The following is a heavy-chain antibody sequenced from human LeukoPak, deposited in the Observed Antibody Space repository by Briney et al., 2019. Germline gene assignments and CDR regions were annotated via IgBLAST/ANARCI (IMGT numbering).Heavy chain of an antibody. D-gene: IGHD6-19*01. CDR1: GFTFSSYG. Sequence: PGGSLRLSCAASGFTFSSYGMHWVRQAPGKGLEWVAVISYDGSNKYYADSVKGRFTISRDNSKNTLYLQMNSLRAEDTAVYYCAKGRSRYGSGWYFDYWGQGTLVTVSS. CDR3: AKGRSRYGSGWYFDY. J-gene: IGHJ4*02. V-gene: IGHV3-30*18. CDR2: ISYDGSNK.